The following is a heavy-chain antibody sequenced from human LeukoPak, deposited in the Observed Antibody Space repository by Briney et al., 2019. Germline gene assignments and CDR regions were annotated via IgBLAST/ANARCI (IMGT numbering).Heavy chain of an antibody. J-gene: IGHJ6*02. V-gene: IGHV4-59*08. D-gene: IGHD1-26*01. CDR3: ARHSPTRLRVGYYYGMDV. CDR1: GGSISNYY. CDR2: IYYTGST. Sequence: NPSETLSLTCTVSGGSISNYYWSWIRQPPGKGLEWIAYIYYTGSTNYNPSLKSRVTVTVDTSKNQLSLKLSSVTVADTAVYYCARHSPTRLRVGYYYGMDVWGQGTTVTVSS.